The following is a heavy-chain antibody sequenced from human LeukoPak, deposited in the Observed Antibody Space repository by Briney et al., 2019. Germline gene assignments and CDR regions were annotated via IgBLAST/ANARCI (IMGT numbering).Heavy chain of an antibody. D-gene: IGHD2-15*01. Sequence: GGSLRLSCAASGFTVSSNYMSWVRQAPGKGLEWVSVIYSGGSTYYADSVKGRFTISRDNSKNTLYLQMNSLRAEDTAVYYCAKVQLIVVVVAAPYYFDYWGQGTLVTVSS. CDR1: GFTVSSNY. J-gene: IGHJ4*02. V-gene: IGHV3-53*01. CDR3: AKVQLIVVVVAAPYYFDY. CDR2: IYSGGST.